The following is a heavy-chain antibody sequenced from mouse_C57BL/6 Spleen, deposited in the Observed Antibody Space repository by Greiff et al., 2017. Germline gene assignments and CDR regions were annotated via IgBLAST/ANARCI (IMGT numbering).Heavy chain of an antibody. D-gene: IGHD1-1*01. Sequence: VQLKESGPGLVKPSQSLSLTCSVTGYSITSGYYWNWIRQFPGNKLEWMGYISYDGSNNYNPSLKNRISITRDTSKNQFFLKLNSVTTEDTATYYCASIYYYGSSQGYFDVWGTGTTVTVSS. CDR1: GYSITSGYY. CDR2: ISYDGSN. V-gene: IGHV3-6*01. J-gene: IGHJ1*03. CDR3: ASIYYYGSSQGYFDV.